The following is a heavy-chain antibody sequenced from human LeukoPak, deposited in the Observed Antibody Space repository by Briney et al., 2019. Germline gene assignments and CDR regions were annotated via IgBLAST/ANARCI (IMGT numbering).Heavy chain of an antibody. D-gene: IGHD2-2*01. CDR1: GGSISSSSYY. V-gene: IGHV4-39*07. Sequence: PSETLSLTCTVSGGSISSSSYYWGWIRQPPGKGLEWIGSIYYSGSTYYNPSLKSRVTISVDTSKNQFSLKLSSVTAADTAVYYCAREGDCSSTSCPFNYYYYYGMDVWGQGTTVTVSS. CDR2: IYYSGST. CDR3: AREGDCSSTSCPFNYYYYYGMDV. J-gene: IGHJ6*02.